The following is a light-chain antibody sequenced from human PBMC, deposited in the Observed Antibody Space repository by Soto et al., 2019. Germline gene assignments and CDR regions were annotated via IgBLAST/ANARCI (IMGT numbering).Light chain of an antibody. CDR3: SLYAGGDNAI. CDR1: SSDLGTYNW. CDR2: DVS. J-gene: IGLJ2*01. Sequence: QSVLTQPPSASGSPGQSVAISCTGTSSDLGTYNWVSWYLQHPGKAPQLLIYDVSTRPSGVSNRFSGSKSGNTASLTISGLQAEDEADYYCSLYAGGDNAIFGGGTKLTVL. V-gene: IGLV2-8*01.